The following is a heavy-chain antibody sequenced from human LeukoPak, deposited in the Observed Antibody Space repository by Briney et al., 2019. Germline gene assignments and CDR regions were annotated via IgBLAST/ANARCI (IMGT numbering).Heavy chain of an antibody. CDR2: IRYDGSNK. J-gene: IGHJ4*02. CDR1: GFTFSSYG. D-gene: IGHD3-22*01. V-gene: IGHV3-30*02. Sequence: PGGSLRLSCAASGFTFSSYGMHWVRQAPGKGLEWVAFIRYDGSNKYYADSVKGRFTISRDNSKNTLYVQMNSLRAEDTAVYYCAREMDYYDSSGYDYWGQGTLVTVSS. CDR3: AREMDYYDSSGYDY.